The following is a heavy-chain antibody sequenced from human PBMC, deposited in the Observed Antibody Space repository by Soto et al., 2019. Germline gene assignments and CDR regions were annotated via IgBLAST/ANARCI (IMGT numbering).Heavy chain of an antibody. Sequence: GGSLRLSCAASGFTFDDYAMHWVRQAPGKGLEWVSGISWNSGSIGYADSVKGRFTISRDNAKNSLYLQMNSLRAEDTALYYCAKSASRVDYSGYYYYMDVWGKGTTVTVSS. CDR1: GFTFDDYA. V-gene: IGHV3-9*01. J-gene: IGHJ6*03. CDR2: ISWNSGSI. CDR3: AKSASRVDYSGYYYYMDV. D-gene: IGHD4-4*01.